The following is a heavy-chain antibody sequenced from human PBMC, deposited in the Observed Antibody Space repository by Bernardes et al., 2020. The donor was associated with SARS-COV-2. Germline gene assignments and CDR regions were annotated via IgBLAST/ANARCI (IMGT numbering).Heavy chain of an antibody. Sequence: GSLRLSCAASGFTLTSYAMSWVRQAPGKGLEWVSGINGVGGTYYADSVRGRFTISRDISKKMLFLQMNSLRAEDTAIYYCVKDYMEGGATQLFDYWGQGTLVNVSS. CDR3: VKDYMEGGATQLFDY. V-gene: IGHV3-23*01. CDR1: GFTLTSYA. D-gene: IGHD3-16*01. J-gene: IGHJ4*02. CDR2: INGVGGT.